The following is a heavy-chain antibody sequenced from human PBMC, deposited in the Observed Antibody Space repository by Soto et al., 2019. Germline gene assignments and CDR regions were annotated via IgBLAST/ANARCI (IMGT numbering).Heavy chain of an antibody. Sequence: GGSLRLSCAASGFTFSSYAMSWVRQAPGKGLEWVSAINGGSTSTYSADSVEGRFTVSRDNSKSTLYLQMDSLRPEDTAVYYCAKGSASARPYYFDSWGRGTLVTVSS. D-gene: IGHD6-6*01. CDR1: GFTFSSYA. CDR2: INGGSTST. CDR3: AKGSASARPYYFDS. J-gene: IGHJ4*02. V-gene: IGHV3-23*01.